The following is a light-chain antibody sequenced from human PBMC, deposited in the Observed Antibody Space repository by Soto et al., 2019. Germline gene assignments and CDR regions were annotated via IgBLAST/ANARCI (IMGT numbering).Light chain of an antibody. CDR3: QQYNSWPRT. CDR1: QSVGHN. CDR2: GAS. Sequence: DIVMTQSPVTLSVSPGDRATLSCRASQSVGHNLAWFQQKPGQAPRLLIYGASTGATGIPDRFSGSGFGTEFTLTISSLQSEDLAVYYWQQYNSWPRTFGQGTKVEMK. V-gene: IGKV3-15*01. J-gene: IGKJ1*01.